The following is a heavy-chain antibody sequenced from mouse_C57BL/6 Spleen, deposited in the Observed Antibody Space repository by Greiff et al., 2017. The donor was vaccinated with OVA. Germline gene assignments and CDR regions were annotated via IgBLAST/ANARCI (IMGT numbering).Heavy chain of an antibody. CDR2: ISSGGSYT. CDR1: GFTFSSYG. J-gene: IGHJ3*01. Sequence: EVQLKESGGDLVKPGGSLKLSCAASGFTFSSYGMSWVRQTPDKRLEWVATISSGGSYTYYPDSVKGRFTISRDNAKNTLYLQMSSLKSEDTAMYYCARHGHGSSPFAYWGQGTLVTVSA. D-gene: IGHD1-1*01. CDR3: ARHGHGSSPFAY. V-gene: IGHV5-6*01.